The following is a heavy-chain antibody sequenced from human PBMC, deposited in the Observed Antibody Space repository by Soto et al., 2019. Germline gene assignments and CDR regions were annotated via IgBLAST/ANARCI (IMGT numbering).Heavy chain of an antibody. CDR3: ARLVEYSSSWYVGGTFDI. Sequence: SVKVSCKASGGTFSSYTISWVRQAPGQGFEWMGWIIPSSGTTNYAQKFQGRVTITADESTSTAYMELSSLRSEDTAVYYCARLVEYSSSWYVGGTFDIWGQGTLVTVSS. CDR2: IIPSSGTT. J-gene: IGHJ3*02. D-gene: IGHD6-13*01. V-gene: IGHV1-69*13. CDR1: GGTFSSYT.